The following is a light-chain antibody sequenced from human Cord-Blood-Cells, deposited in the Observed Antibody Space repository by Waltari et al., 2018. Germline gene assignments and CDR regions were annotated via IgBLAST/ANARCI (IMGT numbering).Light chain of an antibody. V-gene: IGLV2-14*01. Sequence: QSALTQPASVSGSPGESITITCTGTSSAVGGNNCVTWYQQHPGKAPKLMIYDVSNRPSGVSNRFSGSKSGNTASLTISGLQAEDEADYYCSSYTSSSTVVFGGGTKLTVL. CDR3: SSYTSSSTVV. CDR1: SSAVGGNNC. J-gene: IGLJ2*01. CDR2: DVS.